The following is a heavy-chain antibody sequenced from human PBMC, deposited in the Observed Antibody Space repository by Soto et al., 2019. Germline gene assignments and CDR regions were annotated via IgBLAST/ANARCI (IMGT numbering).Heavy chain of an antibody. D-gene: IGHD4-17*01. CDR2: INSDGSST. CDR3: ARGGYHGDYAREFDY. V-gene: IGHV3-74*01. CDR1: GFTFSSYW. J-gene: IGHJ4*02. Sequence: GGSLRLSCAASGFTFSSYWMHWVRQAPGKGLVWVSRINSDGSSTSYADSVKGRFTISRDNAKNTLYLQMNSLRAEDTAVYYCARGGYHGDYAREFDYWGQGPLVTVSS.